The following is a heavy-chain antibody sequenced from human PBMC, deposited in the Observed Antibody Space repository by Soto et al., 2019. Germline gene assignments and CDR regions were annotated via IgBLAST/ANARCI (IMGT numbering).Heavy chain of an antibody. D-gene: IGHD3-10*01. V-gene: IGHV1-2*02. J-gene: IGHJ6*02. CDR3: ARGGRFGESYYYYYGMDV. Sequence: ASVKVSCKASGYTFTGYYMHWVRQAPGQGLEWMGWINPNSGGTNYAQKFQGRVTMTRDTSISTAYMELSRLRSDDTAVYYCARGGRFGESYYYYYGMDVWGQGTTVTVSS. CDR2: INPNSGGT. CDR1: GYTFTGYY.